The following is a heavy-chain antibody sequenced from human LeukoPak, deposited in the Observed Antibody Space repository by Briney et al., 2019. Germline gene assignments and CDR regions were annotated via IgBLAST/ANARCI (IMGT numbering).Heavy chain of an antibody. CDR3: ARRIQVRSFDY. D-gene: IGHD1-1*01. J-gene: IGHJ4*02. CDR1: GYTFTGYY. CDR2: INPNSGGT. V-gene: IGHV1-2*06. Sequence: ASVKVSCTASGYTFTGYYMHWVRQAPGQGLEWMGRINPNSGGTNYAQKFQGRVTMTRDTSISTAYMELSRLRSDDTAVYYCARRIQVRSFDYWGQGTLVTVSS.